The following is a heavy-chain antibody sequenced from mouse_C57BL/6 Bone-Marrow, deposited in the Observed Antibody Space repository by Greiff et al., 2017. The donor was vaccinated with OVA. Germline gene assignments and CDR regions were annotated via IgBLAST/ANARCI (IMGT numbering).Heavy chain of an antibody. D-gene: IGHD1-1*01. CDR2: IDPENGDT. J-gene: IGHJ1*03. CDR1: GFNIKDDY. Sequence: EVQLQQSGAELVRPGASVKLSCTASGFNIKDDYMHWVKQRPEQGLEWIGWIDPENGDTEYASKFQGKATITADTSSNTAYLQLSSLTSEDTAVYYCTTWYYGSSFYWYFDVWGTGTTVTVSS. V-gene: IGHV14-4*01. CDR3: TTWYYGSSFYWYFDV.